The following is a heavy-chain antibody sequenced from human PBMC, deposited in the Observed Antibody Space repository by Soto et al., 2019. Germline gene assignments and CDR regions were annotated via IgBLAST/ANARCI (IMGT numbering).Heavy chain of an antibody. V-gene: IGHV4-34*01. CDR2: INHSGST. CDR3: ARGGITRVSWFDP. J-gene: IGHJ5*02. CDR1: GGSFSGYY. D-gene: IGHD3-10*01. Sequence: SETLSLTCAVYGGSFSGYYWSWIRQPPGKGLEWIGEINHSGSTNYNPSLKSRVTISVDTSKNQFSLKLSSVTAADTAVYYCARGGITRVSWFDPCGQGTLVT.